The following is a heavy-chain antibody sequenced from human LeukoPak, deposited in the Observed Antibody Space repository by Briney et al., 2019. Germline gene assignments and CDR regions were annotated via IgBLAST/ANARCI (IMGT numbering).Heavy chain of an antibody. CDR3: ARDISGYDPAWFDP. Sequence: ASVKVCCKASGYTFTSYGISWVRQAPGQGLEWMGWISAYNGNTNYAQKLQGRVTMTTDTSTSTAYMELRSLRSDDTAVYYCARDISGYDPAWFDPWGQGTLVTVSS. J-gene: IGHJ5*02. V-gene: IGHV1-18*01. D-gene: IGHD5-12*01. CDR1: GYTFTSYG. CDR2: ISAYNGNT.